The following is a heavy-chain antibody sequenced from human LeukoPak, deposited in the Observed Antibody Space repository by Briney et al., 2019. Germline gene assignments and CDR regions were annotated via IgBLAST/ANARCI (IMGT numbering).Heavy chain of an antibody. CDR3: ARDPVREFGELLYDAFDI. CDR2: INPSGGST. Sequence: ASVKVSCRASGYTFTSYYMHCVRQAPGQGLEWMGIINPSGGSTSYAQKFQGRVTMTRDTSTSTVYMEPSSLRSEDTAVYYCARDPVREFGELLYDAFDIWGQGTMVTVSS. J-gene: IGHJ3*02. D-gene: IGHD3-10*01. V-gene: IGHV1-46*03. CDR1: GYTFTSYY.